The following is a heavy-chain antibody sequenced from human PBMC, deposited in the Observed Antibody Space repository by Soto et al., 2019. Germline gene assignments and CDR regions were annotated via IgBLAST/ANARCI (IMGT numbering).Heavy chain of an antibody. D-gene: IGHD2-2*01. CDR2: VHYSGSS. Sequence: QVQLQESGPGLVKPSETLSLTCTVSDGSIRSYYWSWIRLPPGKGLEYIGYVHYSGSSNYNPSLKSRATISVDTPKNQFSLRMSSVTPADTAVYYCAALLTPAATAYYWGQGTLVTVSS. J-gene: IGHJ4*02. V-gene: IGHV4-59*01. CDR3: AALLTPAATAYY. CDR1: DGSIRSYY.